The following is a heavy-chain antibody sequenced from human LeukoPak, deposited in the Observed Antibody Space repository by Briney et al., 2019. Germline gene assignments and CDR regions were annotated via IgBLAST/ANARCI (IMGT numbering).Heavy chain of an antibody. CDR2: IYPGDSDT. J-gene: IGHJ4*02. Sequence: GESLKISCKDSGYSFTSYWIGWVRQMPGKGLEWMGIIYPGDSDTRYSPSFQAQVTISADKSISTAYLQWSSLKASDNAMYYCARSPTPDSSGYYSDYWGQGTLVTVSS. V-gene: IGHV5-51*01. CDR3: ARSPTPDSSGYYSDY. D-gene: IGHD3-22*01. CDR1: GYSFTSYW.